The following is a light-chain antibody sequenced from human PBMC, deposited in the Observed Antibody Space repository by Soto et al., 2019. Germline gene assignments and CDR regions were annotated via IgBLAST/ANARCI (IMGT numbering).Light chain of an antibody. CDR1: QSISNW. CDR2: HAS. CDR3: QQYNSYS. V-gene: IGKV1-5*01. J-gene: IGKJ1*01. Sequence: DIQITQSPSTLPASVGDRVTITCRASQSISNWLAWYQQKPGTAPRVLIYHASILQSGVPSRFSGSGSGTEFTLSVSSLQQDYFATYYCQQYNSYSFGQGTKVEIK.